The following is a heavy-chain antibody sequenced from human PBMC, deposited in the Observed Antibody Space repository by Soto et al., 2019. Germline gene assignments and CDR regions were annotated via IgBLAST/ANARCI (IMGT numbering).Heavy chain of an antibody. V-gene: IGHV4-31*03. J-gene: IGHJ4*02. CDR1: GGSISSGGYY. D-gene: IGHD2-15*01. CDR3: ARYCSGGSCYSSHFDY. CDR2: IYYSGST. Sequence: QVQLQESGPGLVKPSQTLSLTCTVSGGSISSGGYYWSWIRQHPGKGLEWIGYIYYSGSTYYNPSLKSRGTISVATSKNQFSLKLSSVTAADTAVYYCARYCSGGSCYSSHFDYWGQGTLVTVSS.